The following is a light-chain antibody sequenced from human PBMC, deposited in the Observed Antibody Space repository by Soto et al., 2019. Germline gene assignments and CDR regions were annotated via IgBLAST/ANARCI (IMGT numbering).Light chain of an antibody. CDR1: SRDIGAYNF. CDR3: SSYTGITTLGI. J-gene: IGLJ2*01. V-gene: IGLV2-14*01. Sequence: QSVLTQPASVSGSPGQSITISCTGTSRDIGAYNFISWYQQHPGKALKLLIYNVNDRPTGVSNRFSGSKSGSAASLTISGLQAEDEADYYCSSYTGITTLGIFGGGTKVTVL. CDR2: NVN.